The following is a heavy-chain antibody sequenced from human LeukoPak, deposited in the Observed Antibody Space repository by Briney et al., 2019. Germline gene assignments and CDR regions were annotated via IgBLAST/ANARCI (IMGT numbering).Heavy chain of an antibody. D-gene: IGHD3-10*01. CDR1: GGSISSYY. CDR2: IYTSGST. V-gene: IGHV4-4*07. J-gene: IGHJ4*02. CDR3: ARHAIDLVRGVAFDY. Sequence: SETLSLTCTVSGGSISSYYWSWIRQPAGKGLEWIGRIYTSGSTNYNPSLKSRVTISVDTSKNQFSLRLSSVTAADTAVYYCARHAIDLVRGVAFDYWGQGTLVTVSS.